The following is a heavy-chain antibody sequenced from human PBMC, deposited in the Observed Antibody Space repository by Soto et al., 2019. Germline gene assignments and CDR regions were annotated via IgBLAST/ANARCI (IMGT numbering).Heavy chain of an antibody. CDR3: ARDQEQWLVGGYYYYGMDV. J-gene: IGHJ6*02. CDR2: IYYSGST. CDR1: GGSISSGGYY. D-gene: IGHD6-19*01. V-gene: IGHV4-31*03. Sequence: SETLSLTCTVSGGSISSGGYYWSWIRQHPGKGLEWIGYIYYSGSTYYNPSLKSRVTISVDTSKNQFSLKLSSVTAADTAVYYCARDQEQWLVGGYYYYGMDVWGQGTTVTVSS.